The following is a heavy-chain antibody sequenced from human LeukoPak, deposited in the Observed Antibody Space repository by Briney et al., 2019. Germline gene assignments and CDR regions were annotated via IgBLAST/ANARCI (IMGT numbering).Heavy chain of an antibody. J-gene: IGHJ3*02. D-gene: IGHD2-15*01. CDR1: GFTFSTYW. CDR2: IKQDGSEK. V-gene: IGHV3-7*04. CDR3: ARGCSGGAFDI. Sequence: GGSLRLSCAASGFTFSTYWMSWVRQAPGKGLEWVANIKQDGSEKYYLDSVKGRFTICRDNAKNSLYLQMNSLRAEDTAVYYCARGCSGGAFDIWGQGTMVTVSS.